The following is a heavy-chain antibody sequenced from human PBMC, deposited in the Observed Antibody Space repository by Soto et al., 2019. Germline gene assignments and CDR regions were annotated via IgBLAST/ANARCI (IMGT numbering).Heavy chain of an antibody. Sequence: PGGSLRLSCAASGFTFSNACMTWVRQAPGKGLEWVGRLKSKTDGGTTDYAAPVKGRFTISRDDSKNTLYLQMNSLDTEDTAVYYCTYSPYGSYFDYRGQGTLVTVSS. D-gene: IGHD4-17*01. V-gene: IGHV3-15*01. CDR2: LKSKTDGGTT. J-gene: IGHJ4*02. CDR3: TYSPYGSYFDY. CDR1: GFTFSNAC.